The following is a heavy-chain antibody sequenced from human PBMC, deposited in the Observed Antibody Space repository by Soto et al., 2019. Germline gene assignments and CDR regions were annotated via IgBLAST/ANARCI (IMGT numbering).Heavy chain of an antibody. D-gene: IGHD1-7*01. CDR2: INAGNGNT. CDR1: GYTFTSYA. V-gene: IGHV1-3*01. Sequence: ASVKVSCKASGYTFTSYAMHWVRQAPGQRLEWMGWINAGNGNTKYSQKFQGRVTITRDTSASTAYMELSSLRSEDTAVYYCAREASNWNYGNDIYYFDYWGQGTLVTVSS. CDR3: AREASNWNYGNDIYYFDY. J-gene: IGHJ4*02.